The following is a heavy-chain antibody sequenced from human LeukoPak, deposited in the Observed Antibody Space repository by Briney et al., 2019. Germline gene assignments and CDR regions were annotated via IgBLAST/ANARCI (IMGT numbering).Heavy chain of an antibody. D-gene: IGHD6-19*01. Sequence: GGSLRLSCAASGFTFSSYWMHWVRQAPGKGLVWVSRINTDGSSTSYADSVKGRFTISRDNAKNTLYLQMNSLRAEDTAVYYCPRAVAGPEGWFDPWGQGTLVTVSS. CDR3: PRAVAGPEGWFDP. CDR2: INTDGSST. CDR1: GFTFSSYW. J-gene: IGHJ5*02. V-gene: IGHV3-74*01.